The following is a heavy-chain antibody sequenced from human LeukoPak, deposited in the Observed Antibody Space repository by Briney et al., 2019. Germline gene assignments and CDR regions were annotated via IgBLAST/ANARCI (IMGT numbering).Heavy chain of an antibody. J-gene: IGHJ4*02. CDR2: ISSSSSYI. V-gene: IGHV3-21*01. D-gene: IGHD4-17*01. CDR1: GFNFSSYS. CDR3: ARGDYGDYAAPPDY. Sequence: PGGSLRLSCAASGFNFSSYSMNWVRQAPGKGLEWVSSISSSSSYIYYADSVKGRFTISGDNAKNSLYLQMNSLRAEDTAVYYCARGDYGDYAAPPDYWGQGTLVTVSS.